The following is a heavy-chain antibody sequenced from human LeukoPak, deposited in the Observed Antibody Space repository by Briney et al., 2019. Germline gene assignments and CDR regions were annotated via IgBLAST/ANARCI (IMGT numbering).Heavy chain of an antibody. V-gene: IGHV3-21*01. Sequence: GGSLRRSCAASGFTFSSYSMNWVRQAPGKGLEWVSSISSSSSYIYYADSVKGRFTISRDNAKNSLYLQMNSLRAEDTAVYYCASWDSSSSVAFDIWGQGTMVTVSS. D-gene: IGHD6-6*01. CDR3: ASWDSSSSVAFDI. CDR2: ISSSSSYI. J-gene: IGHJ3*02. CDR1: GFTFSSYS.